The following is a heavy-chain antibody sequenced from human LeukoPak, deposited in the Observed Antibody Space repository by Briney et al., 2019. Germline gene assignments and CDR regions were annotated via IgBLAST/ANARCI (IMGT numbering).Heavy chain of an antibody. CDR2: IIHSGST. D-gene: IGHD2-15*01. CDR1: GGSFSGYY. CDR3: ARRNDFVVVVAATGAFDV. Sequence: KPSETLSLTCAVYGGSFSGYYWSWIRQPPGRGLEWIEEIIHSGSTNYNPSLKSRVTISVDTSKNQFSLKLSSVTAADTAVYFCARRNDFVVVVAATGAFDVWGQGTMVTVSS. J-gene: IGHJ3*01. V-gene: IGHV4-34*12.